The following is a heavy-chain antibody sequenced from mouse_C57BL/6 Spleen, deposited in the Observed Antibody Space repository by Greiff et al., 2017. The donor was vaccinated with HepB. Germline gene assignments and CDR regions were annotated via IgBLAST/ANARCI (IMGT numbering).Heavy chain of an antibody. J-gene: IGHJ4*01. V-gene: IGHV1-82*01. Sequence: VQLQQSGPELVKPGASVKISCKASGYAFSSSWMNWVKQRPGKGLEWIGRIYPGDGDTNYNGKFKGKATLTADKSSSTAYMQLSSLTSEDSAVDFCAKHYSNYNYAMDYWGQGTSVTVSS. CDR1: GYAFSSSW. CDR2: IYPGDGDT. CDR3: AKHYSNYNYAMDY. D-gene: IGHD2-5*01.